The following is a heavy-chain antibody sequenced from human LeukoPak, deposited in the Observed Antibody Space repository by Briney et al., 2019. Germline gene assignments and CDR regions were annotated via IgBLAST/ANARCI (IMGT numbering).Heavy chain of an antibody. V-gene: IGHV3-23*01. CDR1: GFTFSSSS. Sequence: GGFLRLSCAASGFTFSSSSMTWVRQAPGKGLEWVSAIAGHGVITSYADSVKGRFTISRDNSKNTLYLQMNSLRAEDTAVYFCAKGGSNSGWPFDSWGQGTLVTVSS. CDR3: AKGGSNSGWPFDS. CDR2: IAGHGVIT. D-gene: IGHD6-19*01. J-gene: IGHJ4*02.